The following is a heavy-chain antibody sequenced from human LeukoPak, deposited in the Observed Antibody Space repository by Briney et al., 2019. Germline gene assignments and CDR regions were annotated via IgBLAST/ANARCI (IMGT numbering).Heavy chain of an antibody. CDR3: ARNTYYYDSSGYYYYYYGMDV. D-gene: IGHD3-22*01. CDR1: GCCINRYY. CDR2: IYTSRST. V-gene: IGHV4-4*07. J-gene: IGHJ6*02. Sequence: PSETLSLTCPVSGCCINRYYCRWLRQPAPKGLEGIARIYTSRSTNYNPSTNSRVTMSVDTSQNQFSLKLSSVTAADTAVYYRARNTYYYDSSGYYYYYYGMDVWGQGTTVTVSS.